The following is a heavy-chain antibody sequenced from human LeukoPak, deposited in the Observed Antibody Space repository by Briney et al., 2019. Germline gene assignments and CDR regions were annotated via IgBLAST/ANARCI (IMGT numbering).Heavy chain of an antibody. CDR1: GFIFSSYW. J-gene: IGHJ4*02. V-gene: IGHV3-23*01. Sequence: GGSLRLSCAASGFIFSSYWMSWVRQAPGKGLEWVSTISDSGGRTYYADSVKGRFNISRDDSKNTLYLQMNSLRAEDTAVYYCAKDRLWIGSTHDYWGQGTLVTVSS. CDR2: ISDSGGRT. D-gene: IGHD2-2*01. CDR3: AKDRLWIGSTHDY.